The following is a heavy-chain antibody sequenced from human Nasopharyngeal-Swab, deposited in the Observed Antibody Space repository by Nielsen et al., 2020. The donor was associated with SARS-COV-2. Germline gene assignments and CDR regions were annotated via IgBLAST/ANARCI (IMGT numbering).Heavy chain of an antibody. CDR1: GYTFTGYY. J-gene: IGHJ4*02. D-gene: IGHD3-22*01. V-gene: IGHV1-2*06. Sequence: ASLKVSCNASGYTFTGYYMHWVRQAPAQGLEWMGRINPNSGGTNYAQKFQDRVTMTRDTSTSTVYMELSSLRCEDTAVYYCARDRGEAANYYDSSGSFDYWGQGTLVTVSS. CDR3: ARDRGEAANYYDSSGSFDY. CDR2: INPNSGGT.